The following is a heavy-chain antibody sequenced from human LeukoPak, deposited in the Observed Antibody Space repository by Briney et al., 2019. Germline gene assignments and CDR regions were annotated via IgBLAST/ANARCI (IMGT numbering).Heavy chain of an antibody. V-gene: IGHV3-21*01. D-gene: IGHD6-13*01. Sequence: RGSLRLSCAASGFTFSSYSMNWVRQAPGKGLEWVSSISSSSSYIYYADSVKGRFTISRDNAKNSLYLQMNRLRAEDTAVYYCARGQLDHFDYWGQGTLVTVSS. CDR1: GFTFSSYS. CDR2: ISSSSSYI. J-gene: IGHJ4*02. CDR3: ARGQLDHFDY.